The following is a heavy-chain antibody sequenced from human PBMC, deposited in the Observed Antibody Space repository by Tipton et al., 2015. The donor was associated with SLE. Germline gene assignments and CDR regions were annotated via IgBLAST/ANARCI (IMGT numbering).Heavy chain of an antibody. CDR3: ARDLGYSYGKGDWFDP. D-gene: IGHD5-18*01. CDR1: GGSFSGYY. J-gene: IGHJ5*02. V-gene: IGHV4-59*01. Sequence: TLSLTCAVYGGSFSGYYWSWIRQPPGKGLEWIGYIYYSGSTNYNPSLKSRVTISVDTSKNQFSLKLSSVTAADTAVYYCARDLGYSYGKGDWFDPWGQGTLVTVSS. CDR2: IYYSGST.